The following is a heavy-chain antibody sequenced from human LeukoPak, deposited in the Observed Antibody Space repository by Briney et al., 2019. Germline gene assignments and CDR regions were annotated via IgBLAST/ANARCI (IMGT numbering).Heavy chain of an antibody. CDR3: ARILEKAGYSSSDY. Sequence: ASVKVSCKVSGYTLTELSMHWVRQAPGKGLEWMGGFDPEDGETIYAQKFQGRVTMTEDTSTDTAYMELSSLRSEDTAVYYCARILEKAGYSSSDYWGQGTLVTVSS. V-gene: IGHV1-24*01. CDR2: FDPEDGET. D-gene: IGHD6-19*01. J-gene: IGHJ4*02. CDR1: GYTLTELS.